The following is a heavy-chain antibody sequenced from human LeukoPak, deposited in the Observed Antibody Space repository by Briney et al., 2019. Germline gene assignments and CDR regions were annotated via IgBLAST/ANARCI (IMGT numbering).Heavy chain of an antibody. CDR1: GFTFSSYS. CDR3: ARYGFRYYFDY. D-gene: IGHD4-17*01. Sequence: GGSLRLSCAASGFTFSSYSMNWVRQAPGKWLEWVSSISSSSSYIYYADSVKGRFTISRDNAKNSLYLQMNSLRAEDTAVYYCARYGFRYYFDYWGQGTLVTVSS. CDR2: ISSSSSYI. J-gene: IGHJ4*02. V-gene: IGHV3-21*01.